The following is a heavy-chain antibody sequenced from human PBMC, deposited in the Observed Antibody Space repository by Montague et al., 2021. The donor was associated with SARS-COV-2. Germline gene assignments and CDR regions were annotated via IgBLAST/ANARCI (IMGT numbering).Heavy chain of an antibody. V-gene: IGHV3-23*01. Sequence: SLRLSCAASGFTFSSYAMGWVRQAPGKGLEWVSGISGSGGGPKYADSXXGRFTISRDNSKNTLHLQMNTLRAEDTAVYYCAKDLHPFTGEVVTYFENWGQGSLVTVSS. CDR1: GFTFSSYA. CDR2: ISGSGGGP. D-gene: IGHD3-9*01. CDR3: AKDLHPFTGEVVTYFEN. J-gene: IGHJ1*01.